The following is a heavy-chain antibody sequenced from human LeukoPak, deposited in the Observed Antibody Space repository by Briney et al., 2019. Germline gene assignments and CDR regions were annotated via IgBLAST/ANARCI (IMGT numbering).Heavy chain of an antibody. CDR3: ARNIAVAGTEWFDP. CDR2: IIPIFGIA. CDR1: GGTFSSYA. V-gene: IGHV1-69*04. Sequence: GASVKVSCKASGGTFSSYAISWVRQAPGQGLKWMGRIIPIFGIANYAQKFQGRVTITADKSTSTAYMELSSLRSEDTAVYYCARNIAVAGTEWFDPWGQGTLVTVSS. D-gene: IGHD6-19*01. J-gene: IGHJ5*02.